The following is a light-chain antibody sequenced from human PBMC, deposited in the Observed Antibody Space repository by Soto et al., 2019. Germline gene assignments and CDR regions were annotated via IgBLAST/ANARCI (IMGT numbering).Light chain of an antibody. CDR1: QSISSC. J-gene: IGKJ4*01. Sequence: DIQMTQSPSSLSASVGDRVTITCRASQSISSCLNWYQQKLGKAPKLLIYAASSLQSGVPSRLSGSGCGTDFTLTISSLQHEDFETYYCHRIYSTPQVSFGGGTQVQMK. CDR2: AAS. V-gene: IGKV1-39*01. CDR3: HRIYSTPQVS.